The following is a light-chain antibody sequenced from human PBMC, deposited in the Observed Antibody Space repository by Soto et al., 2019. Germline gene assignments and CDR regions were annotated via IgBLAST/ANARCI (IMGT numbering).Light chain of an antibody. CDR3: QQNYRAPLT. J-gene: IGKJ4*01. V-gene: IGKV1-39*01. CDR1: QGVGSH. Sequence: DIQMTQSPSSVSALIGDRVTITCRASQGVGSHVNWYQQKPGKAPNLLIHGASNLQSGVPSTFSGSGSATDFTLTISSLQPEDFATYYCQQNYRAPLTFGGGTKVEIK. CDR2: GAS.